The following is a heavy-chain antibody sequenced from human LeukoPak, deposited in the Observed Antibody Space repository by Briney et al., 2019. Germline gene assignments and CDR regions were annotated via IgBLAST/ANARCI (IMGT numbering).Heavy chain of an antibody. D-gene: IGHD6-6*01. J-gene: IGHJ4*02. CDR2: ITDSGGDT. Sequence: GGSLRLSCAASGFTFSSYAMSWVRQAPGKGLEWFSAITDSGGDTYYADSVKGRFTISRDNSNNALYLQMNSLKADDTAVYYCAKGSSTSRPYYFDFGGQGTLITVSS. V-gene: IGHV3-23*01. CDR3: AKGSSTSRPYYFDF. CDR1: GFTFSSYA.